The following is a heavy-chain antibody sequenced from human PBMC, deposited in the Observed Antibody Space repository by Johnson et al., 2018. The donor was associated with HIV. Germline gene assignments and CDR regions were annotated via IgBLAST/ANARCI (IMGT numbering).Heavy chain of an antibody. CDR3: ASPLEAAAGPMDAFDI. D-gene: IGHD6-13*01. CDR1: GFTFSGSA. Sequence: EKLVESGGGLVQPGGSLELSCAASGFTFSGSAMHWVRQASGKGLEWVGRIRGRANTYATAYAASLKGSFPISRDDSTNTAYLQMNSLTPEDTAVYYCASPLEAAAGPMDAFDIWGQGTMVTVSS. V-gene: IGHV3-73*02. CDR2: IRGRANTYAT. J-gene: IGHJ3*02.